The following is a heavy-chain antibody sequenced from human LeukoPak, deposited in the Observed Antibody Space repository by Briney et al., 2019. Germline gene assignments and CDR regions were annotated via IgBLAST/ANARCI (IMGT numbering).Heavy chain of an antibody. D-gene: IGHD2-15*01. J-gene: IGHJ5*02. V-gene: IGHV4-39*01. Sequence: SETLSLTCIVSGGSISSSDYYWGWIRQPPGKGREWIGIIYYSGSTYYNPSLKSRVTMSVDPSKNQFSLKLTFMTTADTAVYYCARALGYCSGGSCTRGYNWFDPWRQGTLVTVPS. CDR3: ARALGYCSGGSCTRGYNWFDP. CDR1: GGSISSSDYY. CDR2: IYYSGST.